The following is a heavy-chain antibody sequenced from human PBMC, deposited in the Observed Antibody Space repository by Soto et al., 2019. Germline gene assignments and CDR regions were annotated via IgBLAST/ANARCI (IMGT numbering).Heavy chain of an antibody. Sequence: GGSLRLSCAASGFTFSSYAMHWVRQAPGKGLEWVAVISYDGSNKYYADSVKGRFTISRDNSKNTLYLQMNSLRAEDTAVYYCARDGGDYSSRDYYYGMDVWGQGTTVTVSS. V-gene: IGHV3-30-3*01. CDR3: ARDGGDYSSRDYYYGMDV. CDR1: GFTFSSYA. CDR2: ISYDGSNK. J-gene: IGHJ6*02. D-gene: IGHD4-17*01.